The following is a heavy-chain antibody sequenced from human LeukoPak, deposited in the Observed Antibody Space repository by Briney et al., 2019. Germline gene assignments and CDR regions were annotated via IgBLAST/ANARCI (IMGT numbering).Heavy chain of an antibody. CDR2: MNPNSGNI. J-gene: IGHJ5*02. D-gene: IGHD3-10*01. CDR1: GYTFTSYD. V-gene: IGHV1-8*03. CDR3: ARVQISGPRWFDP. Sequence: ASVKVSCNASGYTFTSYDINWVRQATGQGLEWMGWMNPNSGNIGYAQRFQGRVTITRNTSISTAYMELSSLRSEDTAVYYCARVQISGPRWFDPWGQGTLVTVSS.